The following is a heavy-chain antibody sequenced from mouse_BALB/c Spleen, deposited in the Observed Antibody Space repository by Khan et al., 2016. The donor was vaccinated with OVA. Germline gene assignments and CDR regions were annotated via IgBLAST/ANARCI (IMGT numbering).Heavy chain of an antibody. J-gene: IGHJ3*01. D-gene: IGHD1-2*01. CDR2: IWGDGST. CDR3: ARELRLGGFAY. V-gene: IGHV2-6-7*01. CDR1: GFSLTDFG. Sequence: VQLQESGPGLVAPSQSLSITCTVSGFSLTDFGINWVRQPPGKGLEWLGMIWGDGSTDYNSALKSRLSVSKDNAKSQVFLKINSLQTDDTARYYCARELRLGGFAYWGQGTLVTVSA.